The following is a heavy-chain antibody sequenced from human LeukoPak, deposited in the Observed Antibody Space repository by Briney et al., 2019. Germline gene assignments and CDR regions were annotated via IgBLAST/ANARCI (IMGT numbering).Heavy chain of an antibody. D-gene: IGHD6-19*01. CDR1: GFTFSSYA. J-gene: IGHJ4*02. CDR2: ISSSGGST. V-gene: IGHV3-23*01. Sequence: GGSLRLSCAASGFTFSSYAMSWVRQAPGKGLEWVSTISSSGGSTYYADSVKGRFTISRDNSKNTLYLQMNSLRAEDTALYYCAKDNRGGWSGYFDYWGQGTPVTVSS. CDR3: AKDNRGGWSGYFDY.